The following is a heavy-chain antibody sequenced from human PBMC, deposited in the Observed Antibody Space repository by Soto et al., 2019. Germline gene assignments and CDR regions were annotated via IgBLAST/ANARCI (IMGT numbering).Heavy chain of an antibody. CDR1: GFTFSSYA. CDR3: ASIWEEYMDAFDI. V-gene: IGHV3-23*01. Sequence: EVQLLESGGGLVQPGGSLRLYCAASGFTFSSYAMSWVRQPPGQGLEWVSAIRGSGGSTYYADSVKGRFTIYRDNSKNTLYLQMNSLRAEDTAVDYCASIWEEYMDAFDIWGQGTMVTVSS. D-gene: IGHD1-26*01. J-gene: IGHJ3*02. CDR2: IRGSGGST.